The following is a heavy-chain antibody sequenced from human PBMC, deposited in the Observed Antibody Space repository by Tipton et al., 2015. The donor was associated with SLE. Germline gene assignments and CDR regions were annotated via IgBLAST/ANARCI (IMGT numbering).Heavy chain of an antibody. D-gene: IGHD2-21*01. V-gene: IGHV4-4*08. CDR3: ASLAYCGGDCLSDAFDI. J-gene: IGHJ3*02. CDR1: GGSISSYY. CDR2: IYTSGST. Sequence: TLSLTCTVSGGSISSYYWSWIRQPPGKGLEWIGYIYTSGSTNYNPSLKSRVTISVDTSKNQFSLKLSSVTAADTAVYYCASLAYCGGDCLSDAFDIWGQGTMVTGSS.